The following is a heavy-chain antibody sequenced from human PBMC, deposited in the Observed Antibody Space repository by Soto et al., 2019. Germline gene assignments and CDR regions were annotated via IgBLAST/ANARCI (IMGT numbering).Heavy chain of an antibody. Sequence: EVQLVESGGGLVQPGGSLRLSCAASGFTFSSYSMNWVRQAPGKGLEWVSYISSSSSTIYYADSVKGRFTISRDNAKNSLYLQMNSLRDEDTAVYYCASMGIAAAGAYYYYSMDVWGQGTTVTVSS. CDR2: ISSSSSTI. CDR3: ASMGIAAAGAYYYYSMDV. V-gene: IGHV3-48*02. D-gene: IGHD6-13*01. CDR1: GFTFSSYS. J-gene: IGHJ6*02.